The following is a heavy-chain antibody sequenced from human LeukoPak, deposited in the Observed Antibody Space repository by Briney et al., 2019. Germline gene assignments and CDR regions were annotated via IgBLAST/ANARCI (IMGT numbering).Heavy chain of an antibody. CDR1: GGSVSGYY. V-gene: IGHV4-59*02. Sequence: NPSETLSLTCVVSGGSVSGYYWGWIRQPPGRGLEWIGYVYYSGSTNYNPSFKSRITISVDTSRNQFSLQLSSVTAADTAVYYCARHPMPIFHNAMDVWGQGTTVTVSS. CDR3: ARHPMPIFHNAMDV. J-gene: IGHJ6*02. D-gene: IGHD2-21*01. CDR2: VYYSGST.